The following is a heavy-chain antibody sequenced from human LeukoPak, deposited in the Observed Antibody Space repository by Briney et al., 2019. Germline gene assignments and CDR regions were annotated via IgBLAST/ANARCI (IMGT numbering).Heavy chain of an antibody. V-gene: IGHV3-23*01. CDR3: ARGGYYNILTGFYNKLLAFDY. CDR1: GFTFTSFA. Sequence: PGGSLRLSCAASGFTFTSFAMSWVRQAPGKGLEWVSTISRSGVATYYANSVKGRFTISRDNSKNTLYLQMNSLRPEDTALYYCARGGYYNILTGFYNKLLAFDYWGQGTLVTVSS. J-gene: IGHJ4*02. D-gene: IGHD3-9*01. CDR2: ISRSGVAT.